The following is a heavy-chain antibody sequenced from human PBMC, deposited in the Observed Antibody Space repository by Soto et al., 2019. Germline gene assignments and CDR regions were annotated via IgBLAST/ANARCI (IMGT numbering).Heavy chain of an antibody. CDR2: IYYSGST. J-gene: IGHJ4*02. CDR3: ARERAGDCSGGSSYTPSDY. D-gene: IGHD2-15*01. CDR1: GGSISSYY. V-gene: IGHV4-59*12. Sequence: SETLSLTCTVSGGSISSYYWSWIRQPPGKGLEWIGYIYYSGSTYYNPSLKSRVTISVDTSKNQFSLKLSSVTAADTAVYYCARERAGDCSGGSSYTPSDYWGQGTLVTVSS.